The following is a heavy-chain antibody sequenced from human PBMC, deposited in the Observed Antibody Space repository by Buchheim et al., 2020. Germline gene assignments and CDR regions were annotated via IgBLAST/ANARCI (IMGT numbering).Heavy chain of an antibody. D-gene: IGHD3-22*01. CDR1: GFTFSSYG. CDR3: ARGVGYYYDSSGYYYFDY. V-gene: IGHV3-30*03. J-gene: IGHJ4*02. CDR2: ISYDGSNK. Sequence: QVQLVESGGGVVQPGRSLRLSCAASGFTFSSYGMHWVRQAPGKGLEWVAVISYDGSNKYYADSVKGRFTISRDTSNHTLSLQMNSLRDEDTAVYYCARGVGYYYDSSGYYYFDYWGQGTL.